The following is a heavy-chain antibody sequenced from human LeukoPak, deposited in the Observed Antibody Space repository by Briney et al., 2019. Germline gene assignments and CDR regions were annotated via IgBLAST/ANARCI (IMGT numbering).Heavy chain of an antibody. Sequence: ASVKVSCKASGYTFTNYGISWVRQAPGQGLEWMGWISAYNGNTNYAQKLQVRVTMTTETSTSTTYMELRSLRSDDTAVYYCARSTENYGSGTFDYWGQGTLVTVSS. D-gene: IGHD3-10*01. CDR2: ISAYNGNT. CDR3: ARSTENYGSGTFDY. CDR1: GYTFTNYG. V-gene: IGHV1-18*01. J-gene: IGHJ4*02.